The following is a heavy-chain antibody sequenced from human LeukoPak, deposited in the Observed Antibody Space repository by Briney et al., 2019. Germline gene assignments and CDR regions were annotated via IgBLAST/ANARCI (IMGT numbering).Heavy chain of an antibody. CDR1: GYTFTSYE. CDR3: ARGAPGSYCSGGSCPYFDY. J-gene: IGHJ4*02. V-gene: IGHV1-8*01. Sequence: ASVKVSCKASGYTFTSYEINWVRQSTGQGLEWMGWVNPNSGHTGYAQKFQGRVTMTRNTSISTAYMDLSSLRSEDTAVYYCARGAPGSYCSGGSCPYFDYWGQGTLVSVSS. CDR2: VNPNSGHT. D-gene: IGHD2-15*01.